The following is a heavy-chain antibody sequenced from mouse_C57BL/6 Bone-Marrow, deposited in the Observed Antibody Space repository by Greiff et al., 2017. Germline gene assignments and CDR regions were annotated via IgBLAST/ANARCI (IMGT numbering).Heavy chain of an antibody. Sequence: EVQLQQSGAELVRPGASVKLSCTASGFNIKDAYMHWVKQRPEQGLEWIGWIDPENGDTEYASKFQGKATITADTSSNTAYLQLSSLTSEDTAVYYCTTYGYYPWFAYWGQGTLVTVSA. CDR1: GFNIKDAY. V-gene: IGHV14-4*01. D-gene: IGHD2-3*01. CDR2: IDPENGDT. CDR3: TTYGYYPWFAY. J-gene: IGHJ3*01.